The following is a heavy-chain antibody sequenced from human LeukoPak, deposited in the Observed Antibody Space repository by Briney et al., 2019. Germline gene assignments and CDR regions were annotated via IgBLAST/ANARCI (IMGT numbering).Heavy chain of an antibody. CDR1: GGSFSGYY. D-gene: IGHD2-15*01. CDR3: ARGTVVVVEIYYYGMDV. CDR2: INHSGST. J-gene: IGHJ6*02. Sequence: SETLSLTCAVYGGSFSGYYWSWIRQPPGKGLEWIGEINHSGSTNYNPSLKSRVTISVDTSKNQFSLKLSSVTAADTAVYYCARGTVVVVEIYYYGMDVWGQGTTVTVSS. V-gene: IGHV4-34*01.